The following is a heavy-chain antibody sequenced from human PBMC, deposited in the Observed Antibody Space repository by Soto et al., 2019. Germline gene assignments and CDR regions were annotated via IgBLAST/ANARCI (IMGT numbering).Heavy chain of an antibody. CDR3: AKDYGNFWDPLDY. D-gene: IGHD4-17*01. CDR2: ITGSGDNR. Sequence: EVQLLESGGGLVQPGGSLRLSCADSGFTFSSYAMSWVRQAPGKGLEWVSGITGSGDNRYYADSVKGRFTISRDNSKNTLYLQMNSLRVEDTAVFYCAKDYGNFWDPLDYWGQGTLVTVSS. V-gene: IGHV3-23*01. J-gene: IGHJ4*02. CDR1: GFTFSSYA.